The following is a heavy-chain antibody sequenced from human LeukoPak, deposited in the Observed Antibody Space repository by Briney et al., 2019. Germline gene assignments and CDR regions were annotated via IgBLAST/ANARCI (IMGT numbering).Heavy chain of an antibody. D-gene: IGHD3-10*01. Sequence: GGSLRLSCAASGFTFSSYAMSWVRQAPGKGLEWVSAISGSGGSTYYADSVKGRFTISRDNSKNTLYLQMNSLRAEDTAVYHCLWFGELSLGYWGQGTLVTVSS. CDR3: LWFGELSLGY. J-gene: IGHJ4*02. CDR2: ISGSGGST. V-gene: IGHV3-23*01. CDR1: GFTFSSYA.